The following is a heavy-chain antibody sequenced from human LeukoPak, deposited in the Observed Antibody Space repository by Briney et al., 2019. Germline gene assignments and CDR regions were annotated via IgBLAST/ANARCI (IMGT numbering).Heavy chain of an antibody. CDR3: ARDVETVATAFAMDV. CDR1: GFTFSSYW. CDR2: INTDGSST. V-gene: IGHV3-74*01. D-gene: IGHD5-12*01. Sequence: GGSLRLSCAASGFTFSSYWMHWVRQAPGKGLLWVSRINTDGSSTSYADSVKGRFTISRDNAKNTVYLQMNSLRAEDTAVYYCARDVETVATAFAMDVWGQGTTVTVSS. J-gene: IGHJ6*02.